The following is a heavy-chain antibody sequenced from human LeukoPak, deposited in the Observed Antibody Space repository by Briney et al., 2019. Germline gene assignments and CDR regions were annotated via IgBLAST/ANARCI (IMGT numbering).Heavy chain of an antibody. D-gene: IGHD3-10*01. CDR3: ARAGRDLFFDY. Sequence: GGSLRLSCAASGFTVSSNYMSWVRQAPGKGLEWVSVIYSGGSTYYADSVKGRFTISRDNSKNTLYLQMNSLRAEDTAVYYCARAGRDLFFDYWGQGTLVTVSS. V-gene: IGHV3-66*01. CDR2: IYSGGST. J-gene: IGHJ4*02. CDR1: GFTVSSNY.